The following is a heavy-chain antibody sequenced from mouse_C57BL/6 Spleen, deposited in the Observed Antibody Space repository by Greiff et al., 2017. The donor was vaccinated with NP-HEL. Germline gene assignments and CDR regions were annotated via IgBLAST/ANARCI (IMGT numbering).Heavy chain of an antibody. Sequence: VQLKESGPGMVKPSQSLSLTCTVTGYSITSGYDWHWIRHFPGNKLEWMGYISYSGSTNYNPSLKSRISITHDTSKNHFFLKLNSVTTEDTATYYCAVDGSSPHWYFDVWGTGTTVTVSS. CDR3: AVDGSSPHWYFDV. CDR2: ISYSGST. CDR1: GYSITSGYD. V-gene: IGHV3-1*01. D-gene: IGHD2-3*01. J-gene: IGHJ1*03.